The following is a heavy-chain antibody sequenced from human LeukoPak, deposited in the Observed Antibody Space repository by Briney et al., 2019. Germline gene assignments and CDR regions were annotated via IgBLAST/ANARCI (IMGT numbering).Heavy chain of an antibody. Sequence: SETLSLTCAVYGGSFSGYYWSWIRQPPGKGLEWIGEINHSGSTNYNPSLKSRVTISVDTSKNQFSLKLSSVTAADTAVYYCARFRGISLQLWTSDYWGQGTLVTVSS. V-gene: IGHV4-34*01. CDR1: GGSFSGYY. CDR2: INHSGST. D-gene: IGHD5-18*01. J-gene: IGHJ4*02. CDR3: ARFRGISLQLWTSDY.